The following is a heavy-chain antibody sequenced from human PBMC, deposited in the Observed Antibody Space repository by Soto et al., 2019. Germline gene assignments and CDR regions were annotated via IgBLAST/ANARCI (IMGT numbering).Heavy chain of an antibody. J-gene: IGHJ5*02. Sequence: QVQLVESGGGVVQPGRSLRLSCAASGFTFSSYGMHWVRQAPGKGLEWVAVIWYDGSNKYYADSVKGRFTISRDNSKNTLYLQMNSLRAEDTAVYYCARDGGFSGENWFDPWGQGTLVTVSS. CDR2: IWYDGSNK. D-gene: IGHD3-10*01. CDR3: ARDGGFSGENWFDP. CDR1: GFTFSSYG. V-gene: IGHV3-33*01.